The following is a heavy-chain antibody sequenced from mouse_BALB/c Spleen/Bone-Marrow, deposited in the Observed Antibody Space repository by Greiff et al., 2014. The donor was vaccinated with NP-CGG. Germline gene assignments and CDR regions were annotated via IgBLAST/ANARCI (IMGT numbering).Heavy chain of an antibody. J-gene: IGHJ2*01. D-gene: IGHD1-1*02. CDR2: IRNKANGYTT. CDR1: GFTFTDYY. Sequence: EVKLMESGGGLVQPGGSLRLSCATSGFTFTDYYMNWVRQPPGKALEWLGFIRNKANGYTTECSASVKGRFTISRDNSQSILYLQINTLRAEDSATYYCARDKGGILFDYWGQGTTLTVSS. V-gene: IGHV7-3*02. CDR3: ARDKGGILFDY.